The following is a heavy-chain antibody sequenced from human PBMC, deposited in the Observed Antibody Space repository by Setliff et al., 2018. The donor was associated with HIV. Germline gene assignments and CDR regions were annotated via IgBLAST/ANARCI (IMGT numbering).Heavy chain of an antibody. V-gene: IGHV4-39*01. Sequence: SGPTLVNPTHTLTLTCTFSGFSLSTSGMCVSWIRQPPGKGLEWIGNIHFSGSTYYNPSLKSRLTISGDTSKNQFSLKLSSVTAADTAVYYCTTIPRGYTSNWYSASFDWGQGTLVTVSS. J-gene: IGHJ4*02. CDR3: TTIPRGYTSNWYSASFD. CDR2: IHFSGST. D-gene: IGHD6-13*01. CDR1: GFSLSTSGMC.